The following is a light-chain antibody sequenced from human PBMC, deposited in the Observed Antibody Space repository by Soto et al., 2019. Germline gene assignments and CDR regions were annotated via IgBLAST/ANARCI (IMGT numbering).Light chain of an antibody. CDR3: QQLNSYPPST. J-gene: IGKJ5*01. V-gene: IGKV1-9*01. CDR2: AAS. Sequence: DIQLTQSPSFLSASVGDRVTITCRASQGISSYLAWHQQKPGKAPKLLIYAASTLQSGVPSRFSGSGSGTEFTLTISSLQPEDFATYYCQQLNSYPPSTFGQGTRLEIK. CDR1: QGISSY.